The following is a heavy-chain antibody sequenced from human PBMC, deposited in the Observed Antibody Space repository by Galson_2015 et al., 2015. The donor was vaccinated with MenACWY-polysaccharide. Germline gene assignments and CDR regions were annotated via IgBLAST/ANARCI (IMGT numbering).Heavy chain of an antibody. CDR2: TYWDDDN. CDR1: GFSLSTNGVG. V-gene: IGHV2-5*02. CDR3: ARIRYYDYYMDV. Sequence: LVKPTQTLTLTCTFSGFSLSTNGVGVGWIRQPPGKALECLALTYWDDDNRYSPSLKSRLTISKDTSKNQVVLRMTNMDPVDTGTYYCARIRYYDYYMDVWGKGTTVTVSS. J-gene: IGHJ6*03.